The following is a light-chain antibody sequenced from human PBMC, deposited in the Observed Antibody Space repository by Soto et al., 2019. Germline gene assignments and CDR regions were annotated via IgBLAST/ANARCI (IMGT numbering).Light chain of an antibody. CDR3: QQYGTSLIYT. J-gene: IGKJ2*01. CDR1: QSVSNSY. V-gene: IGKV3-20*01. CDR2: GAS. Sequence: EIGLTQSPGTLSLSPGERATLSCRTSQSVSNSYIAWYQQKPGQAPRLLIYGASNRATGIPDRFSGIGSGTDVSLTISRLEPEDFAVYYCQQYGTSLIYTVGQGPSLEIK.